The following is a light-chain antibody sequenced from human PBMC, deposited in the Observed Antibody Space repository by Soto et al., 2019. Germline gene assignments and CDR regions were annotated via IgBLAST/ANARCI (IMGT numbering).Light chain of an antibody. Sequence: EIVMTQSPATLSVSPGERATLSCRASQSVSSNLAWYQQKPGQAPRLLIYDASARGTGIPARFSGSGSGTALTLTISSLQSEDVAFYYCQQYNNWWTFGQGTKVEIK. CDR2: DAS. J-gene: IGKJ1*01. V-gene: IGKV3-15*01. CDR1: QSVSSN. CDR3: QQYNNWWT.